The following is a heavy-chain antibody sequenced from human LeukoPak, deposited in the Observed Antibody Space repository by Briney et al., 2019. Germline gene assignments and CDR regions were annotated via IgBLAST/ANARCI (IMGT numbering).Heavy chain of an antibody. CDR2: IYYSGST. CDR3: ARSGGYYFDY. V-gene: IGHV4-31*03. J-gene: IGHJ4*02. D-gene: IGHD3-10*01. Sequence: SETLSLTCTVSGGSISSGGHYWRWIRQHPGKGLEWIGYIYYSGSTYYNPSLKSRVTISVDTSKNQFSLKLSSVTAADTAVYHCARSGGYYFDYWGQGTLVTVSS. CDR1: GGSISSGGHY.